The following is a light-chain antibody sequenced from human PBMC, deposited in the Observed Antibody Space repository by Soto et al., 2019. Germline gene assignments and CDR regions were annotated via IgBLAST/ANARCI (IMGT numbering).Light chain of an antibody. Sequence: TVVTQSPGTLSLSPGERVTLSCRASQSVSSNYLAWYQQKPGQTPRLLIYGASSRATGIPDRFSGSGSGTDFTLPIRRLEPQDFLVCYCHQYGRPALPLGGGTK. CDR2: GAS. J-gene: IGKJ4*01. CDR3: HQYGRPALP. CDR1: QSVSSNY. V-gene: IGKV3-20*01.